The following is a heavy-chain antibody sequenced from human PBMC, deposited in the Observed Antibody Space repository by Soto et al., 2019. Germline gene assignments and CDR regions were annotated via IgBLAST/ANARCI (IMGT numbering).Heavy chain of an antibody. D-gene: IGHD5-18*01. CDR3: ASDTARVYDGLDV. CDR1: GFTCSGSA. V-gene: IGHV3-73*02. Sequence: EVQLVESGGGLVQPGGSLKLSCAASGFTCSGSAMHWVRQASGKGLVWVGRIRSKANKYATAYAASVEGRFTISRDDSKNTAHLHMDSLKTEDTAVYYCASDTARVYDGLDVWGLGTKVTVSS. CDR2: IRSKANKYAT. J-gene: IGHJ6*02.